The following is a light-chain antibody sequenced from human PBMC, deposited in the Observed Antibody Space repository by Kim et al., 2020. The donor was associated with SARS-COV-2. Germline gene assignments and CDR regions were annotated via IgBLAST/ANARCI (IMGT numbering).Light chain of an antibody. CDR2: DAS. Sequence: EIQMTQSPSTLSASLGDRVTITCRASESITIWLAWYQVKPGKAPKLLIYDASTLDSGVPSRFSGSGSGTDFTLTLSSLQPDDFATYYSQQYSTYSRVFGQGTTG. CDR3: QQYSTYSRV. CDR1: ESITIW. V-gene: IGKV1-5*01. J-gene: IGKJ1*01.